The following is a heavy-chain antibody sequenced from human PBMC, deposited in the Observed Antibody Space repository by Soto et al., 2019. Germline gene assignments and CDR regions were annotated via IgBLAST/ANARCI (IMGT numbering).Heavy chain of an antibody. CDR1: GGSISSGGYY. Sequence: QVQLQESGPGLVKPSQTLSLTCTVSGGSISSGGYYWSWIRQHPGKGLEWLGYIYYSGSTYYNPSLKRRVTISVDTSKNQFSLKLSSVTAADTAVYYCASDYYDSSGDYGMDVWGQGTTVTVSS. D-gene: IGHD3-22*01. J-gene: IGHJ6*02. CDR3: ASDYYDSSGDYGMDV. CDR2: IYYSGST. V-gene: IGHV4-31*03.